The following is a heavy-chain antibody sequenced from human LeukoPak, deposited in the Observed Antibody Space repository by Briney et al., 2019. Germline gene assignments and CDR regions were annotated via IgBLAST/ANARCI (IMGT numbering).Heavy chain of an antibody. J-gene: IGHJ6*02. CDR1: GFTFSSYA. Sequence: GGSLRLSCAASGFTFSSYAMSWVRQAPGKGLEWVSAISGSGGSTYYADSVKGRFTISRDNSKNTLYLQMNSLRAEDTAVYYCASLGAIFGVVINYYYYYGMDVWGQGTSVTVSS. D-gene: IGHD3-3*01. CDR3: ASLGAIFGVVINYYYYYGMDV. CDR2: ISGSGGST. V-gene: IGHV3-23*01.